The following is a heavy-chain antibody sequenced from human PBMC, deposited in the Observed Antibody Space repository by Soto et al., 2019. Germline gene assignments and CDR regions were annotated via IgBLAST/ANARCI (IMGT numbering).Heavy chain of an antibody. Sequence: PSETLSLTCAVSGDSISSYHWSWMRQPAGKGLEWIGRINTSGSTNYNPSLKSRVTLSLDTSKNQFSLKLRSVTAADTAVYYCATEPTVVALCWLDACGDGTPVTVSS. V-gene: IGHV4-4*07. CDR1: GDSISSYH. J-gene: IGHJ5*01. CDR2: INTSGST. D-gene: IGHD3-22*01. CDR3: ATEPTVVALCWLDA.